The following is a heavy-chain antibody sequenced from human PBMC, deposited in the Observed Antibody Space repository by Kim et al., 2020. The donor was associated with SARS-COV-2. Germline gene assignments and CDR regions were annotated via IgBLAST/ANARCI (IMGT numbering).Heavy chain of an antibody. V-gene: IGHV4-34*01. CDR3: ARGRDYYGSGSFDY. D-gene: IGHD3-10*01. CDR2: INHSGST. J-gene: IGHJ4*02. Sequence: SETLSLTCAVYGGSFSGYYWSWIRQPPGKGLEWIGEINHSGSTNYNPSLKSRVTISVDTSKNQFSLKLSSVTAADTAVYYCARGRDYYGSGSFDYWGQGTLVTVSS. CDR1: GGSFSGYY.